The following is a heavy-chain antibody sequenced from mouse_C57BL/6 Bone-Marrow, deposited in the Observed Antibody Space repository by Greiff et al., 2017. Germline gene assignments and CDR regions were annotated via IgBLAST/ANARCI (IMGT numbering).Heavy chain of an antibody. V-gene: IGHV1-18*01. Sequence: VQLQQSGPELVKPGASVKIPCKASGYTFTDYNMDWVKQSHGKSLEWIGDINPNNGGTIYNQKFKGKATFTVDKSSSTAYMELRSLTAEDTAVYYCARRIFYDGYVDYWGQGTSVTVSS. CDR2: INPNNGGT. D-gene: IGHD2-3*01. J-gene: IGHJ4*01. CDR1: GYTFTDYN. CDR3: ARRIFYDGYVDY.